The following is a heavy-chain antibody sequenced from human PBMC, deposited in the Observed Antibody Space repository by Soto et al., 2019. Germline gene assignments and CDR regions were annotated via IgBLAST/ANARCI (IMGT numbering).Heavy chain of an antibody. V-gene: IGHV4-59*01. Sequence: PSETLSLTCAVSGGSMSFYSWSWIRQPPGKGLEWIGYIHHSGDTDYNPSLKSRVTISVDRPQNQLSLKLTSVTTAGTAVYYCARAHCSNGICYSFDIWGPGTKVTVSS. CDR3: ARAHCSNGICYSFDI. CDR1: GGSMSFYS. CDR2: IHHSGDT. J-gene: IGHJ3*02. D-gene: IGHD2-8*01.